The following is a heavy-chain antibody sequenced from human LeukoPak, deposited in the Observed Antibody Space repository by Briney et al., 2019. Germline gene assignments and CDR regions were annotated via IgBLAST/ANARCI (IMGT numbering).Heavy chain of an antibody. Sequence: SETLSLTCAVSGGSISSSSYYWGWVRQPPGKGLEWIGTINYSGNTYYNPSLKSRVTISVDTSKSQFSLKLSSVTAADTAVYYCASLTSSKFDYWGQGTLVTVSS. CDR1: GGSISSSSYY. J-gene: IGHJ4*02. CDR2: INYSGNT. D-gene: IGHD6-13*01. V-gene: IGHV4-39*01. CDR3: ASLTSSKFDY.